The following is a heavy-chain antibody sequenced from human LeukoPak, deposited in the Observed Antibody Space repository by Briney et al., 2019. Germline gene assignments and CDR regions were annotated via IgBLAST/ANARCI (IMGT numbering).Heavy chain of an antibody. Sequence: ASVKVSCKASGNTISDSYMHWVRQAPGQGLEWMGIINPSGGSTSYAQKFQGRVTMTRDTSTSTVYMELSSLRSEDTAVYYCARIHYYGSGSYPQYYFDYWGQGTLVTVSS. CDR1: GNTISDSY. D-gene: IGHD3-10*01. CDR3: ARIHYYGSGSYPQYYFDY. CDR2: INPSGGST. V-gene: IGHV1-46*01. J-gene: IGHJ4*02.